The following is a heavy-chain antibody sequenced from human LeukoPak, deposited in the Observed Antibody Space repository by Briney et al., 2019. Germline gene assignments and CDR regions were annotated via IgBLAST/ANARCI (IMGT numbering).Heavy chain of an antibody. J-gene: IGHJ5*02. Sequence: SETLSLTCTVSGGSISTSDYLWAWVRQPPGKGLEWIGDFYYNGVTSYSPSLKSRVTISVDTSKNQFSMNLTSVTAADTAVYYCVRRNYVSGRIDPWGQGTLVTVSS. D-gene: IGHD3-16*01. CDR3: VRRNYVSGRIDP. CDR2: FYYNGVT. CDR1: GGSISTSDYL. V-gene: IGHV4-39*01.